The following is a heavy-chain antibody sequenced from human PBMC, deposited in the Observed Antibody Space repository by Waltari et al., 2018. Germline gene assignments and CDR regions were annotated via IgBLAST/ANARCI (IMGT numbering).Heavy chain of an antibody. D-gene: IGHD3-16*01. Sequence: QVQLQQGGAGLLKPSETLSLNCAVDGGSCSGYYWRWIRQPPGKGLEWSGEIKHSGSTNSNPSPKGRVTISLDTSTNQFSLKLSAVTAADTAVYYCARGRPRGGSYDYWGQGTLVTVSS. CDR3: ARGRPRGGSYDY. CDR2: IKHSGST. J-gene: IGHJ4*02. V-gene: IGHV4-34*01. CDR1: GGSCSGYY.